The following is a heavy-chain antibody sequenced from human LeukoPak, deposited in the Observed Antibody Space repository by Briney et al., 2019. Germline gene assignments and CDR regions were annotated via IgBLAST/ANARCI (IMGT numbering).Heavy chain of an antibody. CDR1: GGSISSYY. J-gene: IGHJ4*02. CDR2: IYYSGST. CDR3: ARKDYSSGWHHFDY. D-gene: IGHD6-19*01. V-gene: IGHV4-59*01. Sequence: SETLSLTCTVSGGSISSYYWSWIRQPPGKGLEWIGYIYYSGSTNYNPSLKSRVTISVDTSKNQFSLKLSSVTAADTAVYYCARKDYSSGWHHFDYWGQGTLVTVSS.